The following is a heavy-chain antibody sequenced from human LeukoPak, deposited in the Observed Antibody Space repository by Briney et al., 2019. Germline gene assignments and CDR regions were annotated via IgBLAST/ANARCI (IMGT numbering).Heavy chain of an antibody. CDR1: GGSISSSNYF. V-gene: IGHV4-39*07. Sequence: SETLSLTCTVSGGSISSSNYFWGWIRQPPGKGLVWIGIIYYSGTTYYNPSLQSRVTISIDTSKNQFSLHLNSVTSEDTAVYYCAREQFPWYSSSWSPVLVPGDFDCWGQGTLVTVSS. J-gene: IGHJ4*02. CDR3: AREQFPWYSSSWSPVLVPGDFDC. D-gene: IGHD6-13*01. CDR2: IYYSGTT.